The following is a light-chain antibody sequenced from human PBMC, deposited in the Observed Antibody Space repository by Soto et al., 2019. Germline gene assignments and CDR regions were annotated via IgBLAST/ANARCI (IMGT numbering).Light chain of an antibody. V-gene: IGLV2-14*01. CDR2: DVS. CDR3: SSYTSSSLYV. Sequence: HSALTQPASVSGSPGQSITISCTGTSSDVGGYNYVSWYQQHPGKAPKLMIYDVSNRHSGVSNRFSGSKSGNTDSLTISGXXAXXXADYYCSSYTSSSLYVFGTGTKVTVL. J-gene: IGLJ1*01. CDR1: SSDVGGYNY.